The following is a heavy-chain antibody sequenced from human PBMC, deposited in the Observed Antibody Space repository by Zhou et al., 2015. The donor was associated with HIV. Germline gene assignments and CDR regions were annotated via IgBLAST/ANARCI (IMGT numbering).Heavy chain of an antibody. D-gene: IGHD3-10*01. CDR3: ATVGLQYFGETFGEHQYAMDT. J-gene: IGHJ6*02. V-gene: IGHV1-69*01. CDR2: IIPIYGIP. Sequence: VQLVQSGAEVKKPGSSVKVSCKASGGTFSSLGITWVRQAPGRGLEWMGLIIPIYGIPNSAQKFKGRVAMTTDESTSTASMELKSLRPDDTGVYYCATVGLQYFGETFGEHQYAMDTWGQGTAVTV. CDR1: GGTFSSLG.